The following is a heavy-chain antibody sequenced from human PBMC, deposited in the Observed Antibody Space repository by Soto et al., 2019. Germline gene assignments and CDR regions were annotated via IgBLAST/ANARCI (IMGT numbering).Heavy chain of an antibody. CDR1: GYTFTSNG. Sequence: ASVKVSCKAPGYTFTSNGISWVRQAPGQGLEWMGWISAYNGNTNYAQKLQGRVTMTTDTSTSTAYMELRSLRSDDTAVYYCASFSKGCSGGSCYWPPTIFDYWGQGTLVTVSS. V-gene: IGHV1-18*01. CDR3: ASFSKGCSGGSCYWPPTIFDY. D-gene: IGHD2-15*01. J-gene: IGHJ4*02. CDR2: ISAYNGNT.